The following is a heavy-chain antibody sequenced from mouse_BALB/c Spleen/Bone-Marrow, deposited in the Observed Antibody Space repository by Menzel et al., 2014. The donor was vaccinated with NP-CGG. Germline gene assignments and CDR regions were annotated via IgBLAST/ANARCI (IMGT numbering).Heavy chain of an antibody. J-gene: IGHJ2*01. CDR2: IYPGNSDT. Sequence: DVQLQESGTVLARPGAAVKMSCKASGYTFSNYWMHWVRQRPGQGLEWIGTIYPGNSDTTYNQKFKGKAKLTAVTSTSTAYMDLSSLTSEDSAVYYCTTLARTNFDYWGQGTTLTVSS. V-gene: IGHV1-5*01. D-gene: IGHD3-1*01. CDR3: TTLARTNFDY. CDR1: GYTFSNYW.